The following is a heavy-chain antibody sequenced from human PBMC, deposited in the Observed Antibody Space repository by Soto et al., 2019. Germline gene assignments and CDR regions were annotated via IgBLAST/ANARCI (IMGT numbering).Heavy chain of an antibody. CDR3: XXXXRYSSSWYAYWYFDL. CDR1: GYTFTSYG. CDR2: ISAYNGNT. Sequence: QVQLVQSGAEVKKPGASVKVSCKASGYTFTSYGISWVRQAPGQGLEWMGWISAYNGNTNYAQKLQGRVTMTTDTSTSTAYXXXRSLXXXXXXXXXXXXXXRYSSSWYAYWYFDLWGRGTLVTVSS. J-gene: IGHJ2*01. V-gene: IGHV1-18*01. D-gene: IGHD6-13*01.